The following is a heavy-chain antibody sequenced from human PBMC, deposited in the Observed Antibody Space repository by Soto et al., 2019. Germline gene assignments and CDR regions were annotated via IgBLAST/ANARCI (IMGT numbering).Heavy chain of an antibody. CDR1: GYTFTSYD. CDR2: MNPNNGYT. Sequence: ASVKVSCKTSGYTFTSYDIHWVLQATGQGLEWMGWMNPNNGYTDYAQKFQGRVTMTRDTSLSTAYMELSSLTSDDTAVYYCARGRGWRDYWGQGTLVTVSS. V-gene: IGHV1-8*01. J-gene: IGHJ4*02. CDR3: ARGRGWRDY. D-gene: IGHD6-19*01.